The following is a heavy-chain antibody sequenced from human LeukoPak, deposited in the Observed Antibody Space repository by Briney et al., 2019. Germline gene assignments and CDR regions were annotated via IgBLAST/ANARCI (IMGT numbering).Heavy chain of an antibody. D-gene: IGHD2-15*01. CDR3: ARLNRRYCSGGSCYSYYFDY. CDR2: INHSGST. CDR1: GGSFSGYY. V-gene: IGHV4-34*01. Sequence: SETLSLTCAVYGGSFSGYYWSWIRQPPGKGLEWIGEINHSGSTNYNPSLKSRVTISVDTSKNQFSLKLSSVTAADTAVYYCARLNRRYCSGGSCYSYYFDYWGQGTLVTVSS. J-gene: IGHJ4*02.